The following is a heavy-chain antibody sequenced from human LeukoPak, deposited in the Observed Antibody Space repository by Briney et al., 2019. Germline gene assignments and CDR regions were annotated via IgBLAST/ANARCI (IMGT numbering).Heavy chain of an antibody. J-gene: IGHJ4*02. V-gene: IGHV4-38-2*02. CDR1: GYSISSGYY. Sequence: PSETLSLTCTVSGYSISSGYYWGWIRQPPGKGLQWIGCIYYSGSTYYNPSLKSRVTISVDTSKNQFSLKLSSVTAADTAVYYCARPGSEAFDYWGQGTLVTVSS. CDR3: ARPGSEAFDY. CDR2: IYYSGST.